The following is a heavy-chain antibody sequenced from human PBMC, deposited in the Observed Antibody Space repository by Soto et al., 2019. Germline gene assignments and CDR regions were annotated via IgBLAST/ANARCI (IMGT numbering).Heavy chain of an antibody. CDR1: GFTATTFSSNA. D-gene: IGHD2-15*01. V-gene: IGHV3-23*01. Sequence: EVQLLQSGGGLVQPGGSLRLSCAASGFTATTFSSNAMSWVRQAPGKGLEWVSSVSGTGDSTYYADSVKGRFNISRDNSKDTLYLQMSSLRAEDTAVYYCANTRMYGTRGSNFDYWGQGTLVSVPS. CDR3: ANTRMYGTRGSNFDY. CDR2: VSGTGDST. J-gene: IGHJ4*02.